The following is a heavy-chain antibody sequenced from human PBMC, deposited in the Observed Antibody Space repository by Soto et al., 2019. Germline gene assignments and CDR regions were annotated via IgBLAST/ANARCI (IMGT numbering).Heavy chain of an antibody. CDR2: INHSGST. V-gene: IGHV4-34*01. D-gene: IGHD6-13*01. Sequence: SETLSLTCAVYGGSFSGYYWSWIRQPPGKGLEWIGEINHSGSTNYNPSLKSRVTISVDTSKNQFSLKLSSVTAADTAVYYCARGAGGGSSSWGYYDYGMDVWGQGTTVTVSS. J-gene: IGHJ6*02. CDR3: ARGAGGGSSSWGYYDYGMDV. CDR1: GGSFSGYY.